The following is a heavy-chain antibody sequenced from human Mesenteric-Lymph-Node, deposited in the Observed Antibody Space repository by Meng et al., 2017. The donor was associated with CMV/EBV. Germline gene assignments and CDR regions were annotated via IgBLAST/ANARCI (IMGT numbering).Heavy chain of an antibody. CDR1: GFTFSSYW. CDR3: ARDSSLVGATQGPNYYYFYGMDV. CDR2: ISSDGSST. V-gene: IGHV3-74*01. D-gene: IGHD1-26*01. J-gene: IGHJ6*02. Sequence: GGSLRLSCAASGFTFSSYWMHWVRQAPGKGLVWVSRISSDGSSTSYADSVKGRFTISRDNAKNTVYLQMNSLNVEDTAIYYCARDSSLVGATQGPNYYYFYGMDVWGQGTTVTVSS.